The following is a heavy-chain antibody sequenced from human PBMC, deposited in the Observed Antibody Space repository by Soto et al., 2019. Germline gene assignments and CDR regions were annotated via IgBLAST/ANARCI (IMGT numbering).Heavy chain of an antibody. J-gene: IGHJ4*02. Sequence: PSETLSLTCAVYGGSFSGYYWSWIRQPPGKGLEWIGEINHSGSTNYNPSLKSRVTISVDTSKNQFSLKLSSVTAADTAVYYCARKGRYSGYDFTYFDYWGQGTLVTVSS. V-gene: IGHV4-34*01. CDR3: ARKGRYSGYDFTYFDY. CDR1: GGSFSGYY. D-gene: IGHD5-12*01. CDR2: INHSGST.